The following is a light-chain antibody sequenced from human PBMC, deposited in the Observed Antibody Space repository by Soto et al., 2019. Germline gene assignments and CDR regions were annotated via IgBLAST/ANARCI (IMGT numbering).Light chain of an antibody. V-gene: IGLV2-8*01. Sequence: VLTQPTSASGAPRQPVTISCTGTSRDIGGYNYVSWYQQHPGKAPKLMIYEVSKRPSGVPDRFSGSKSANTASLTVSGLQAEDEADYYCSSYAGTDNFYVFGTGTKVTVL. CDR1: SRDIGGYNY. J-gene: IGLJ1*01. CDR3: SSYAGTDNFYV. CDR2: EVS.